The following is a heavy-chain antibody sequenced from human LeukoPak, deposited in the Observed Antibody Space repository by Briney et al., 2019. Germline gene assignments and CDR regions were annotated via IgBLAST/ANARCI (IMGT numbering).Heavy chain of an antibody. CDR2: ISSSGSTI. D-gene: IGHD6-19*01. CDR3: ASSSSGWFDDAFDI. J-gene: IGHJ3*02. V-gene: IGHV3-48*03. CDR1: GFTFSSYE. Sequence: GGSLRLSCAASGFTFSSYEMNWVRQAPGKGLEWVSYISSSGSTIYYADSVKGRFTISRDNAKNSLYLQMNSLRAEDTAVYYCASSSSGWFDDAFDIWGQGTMVTVSS.